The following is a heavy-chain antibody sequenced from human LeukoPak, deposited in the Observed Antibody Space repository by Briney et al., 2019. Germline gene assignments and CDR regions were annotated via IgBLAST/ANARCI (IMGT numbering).Heavy chain of an antibody. CDR1: GGSFSGYY. Sequence: NPSETLSLTCAVYGGSFSGYYWSWIRQPPGKGLEWIGEINHSGSTNYNPSLKSRVTISVDTSKNQFSLKLSSVTAADTAVYYCARRYRSGWYEKAYYFDYWGQGTLVTASS. V-gene: IGHV4-34*01. CDR3: ARRYRSGWYEKAYYFDY. D-gene: IGHD6-19*01. CDR2: INHSGST. J-gene: IGHJ4*02.